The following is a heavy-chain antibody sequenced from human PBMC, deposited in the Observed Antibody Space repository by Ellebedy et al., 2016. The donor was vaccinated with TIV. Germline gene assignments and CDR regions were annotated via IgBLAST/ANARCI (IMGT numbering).Heavy chain of an antibody. V-gene: IGHV3-7*01. D-gene: IGHD6-13*01. CDR3: ARSSSSWYF. CDR1: GFSISSYW. CDR2: VNEDGSEE. J-gene: IGHJ4*02. Sequence: GESLKISCAASGFSISSYWMSWVRLAPGKGLEWVANVNEDGSEEHYVDSVKGRFTISRDNDKNSLYLHMDSLRAEDTAIYYCARSSSSWYFWGQGTLVTVSS.